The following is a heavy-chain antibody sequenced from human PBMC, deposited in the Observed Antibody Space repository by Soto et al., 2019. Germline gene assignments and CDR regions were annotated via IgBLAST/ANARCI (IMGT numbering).Heavy chain of an antibody. CDR3: ARGPYMVRGVINYYYYGMDV. CDR2: MNPNSGNT. V-gene: IGHV1-8*01. Sequence: GASVKVSCKASGYTFTSYDINWVRQATGQGLEWMGWMNPNSGNTGYAQKFQGRVTMTRNTSISTAYMELSSLRSEDTAVYYCARGPYMVRGVINYYYYGMDVWGQGTTVTVSS. J-gene: IGHJ6*02. CDR1: GYTFTSYD. D-gene: IGHD3-10*01.